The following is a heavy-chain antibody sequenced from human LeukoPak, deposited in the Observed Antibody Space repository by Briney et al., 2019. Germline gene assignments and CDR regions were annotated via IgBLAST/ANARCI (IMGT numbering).Heavy chain of an antibody. J-gene: IGHJ4*02. D-gene: IGHD6-19*01. Sequence: SETLSLTCTVAGGSIISYYWRWIRQPPGKGLEWIGYIYYSGSTNHNPSLKSRVTISVDTSKNQFSLKLSSVTAADTAMYYCARRAYSSGWYYFDYWGQGTLVTVSS. CDR2: IYYSGST. V-gene: IGHV4-59*01. CDR1: GGSIISYY. CDR3: ARRAYSSGWYYFDY.